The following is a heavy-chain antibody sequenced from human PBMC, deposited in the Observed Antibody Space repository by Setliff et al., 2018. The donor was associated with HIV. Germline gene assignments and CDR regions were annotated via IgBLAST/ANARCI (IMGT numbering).Heavy chain of an antibody. CDR1: GGSISSDNYY. CDR2: IYTNGYT. CDR3: ARAPPGIQNDAFDI. Sequence: PSETLSLTCTVSGGSISSDNYYWTWIRQSAGKGLEWIGHIYTNGYTNYNPSLKSRVTISFDTSQNQFSLKLSSVTAADTAVFYCARAPPGIQNDAFDIWGQGVMVTVSS. V-gene: IGHV4-61*09. J-gene: IGHJ3*02.